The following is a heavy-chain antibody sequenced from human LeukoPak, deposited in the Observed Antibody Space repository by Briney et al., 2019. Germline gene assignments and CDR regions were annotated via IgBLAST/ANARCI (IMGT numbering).Heavy chain of an antibody. V-gene: IGHV3-23*01. Sequence: GGSLRLSCAASALTFRSYAMAWVRQAPGKGLEWVSVISASGGSIYHTDSVKGRFTISRDNSRNTVYLQMSSLRAEDTAVYYCVKYHLLSDNRWRDTFEVWGQGTMVSVSS. CDR2: ISASGGSI. J-gene: IGHJ3*01. CDR1: ALTFRSYA. CDR3: VKYHLLSDNRWRDTFEV. D-gene: IGHD1-1*01.